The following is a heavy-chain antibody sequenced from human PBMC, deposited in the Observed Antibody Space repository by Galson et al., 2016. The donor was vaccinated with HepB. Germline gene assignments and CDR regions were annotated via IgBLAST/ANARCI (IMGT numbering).Heavy chain of an antibody. D-gene: IGHD2/OR15-2a*01. CDR1: GGSFSGYY. V-gene: IGHV4-34*01. CDR3: ARVRCSTFRCQNWFDP. CDR2: INHSGST. J-gene: IGHJ5*02. Sequence: ETLSLTCAVYGGSFSGYYWTWIRQPPGKGLEWIAEINHSGSTNYNPSLKSRLTISVDTSKKQFSLQLNSVTPEDTAVYYCARVRCSTFRCQNWFDPWGQGTLVTVSS.